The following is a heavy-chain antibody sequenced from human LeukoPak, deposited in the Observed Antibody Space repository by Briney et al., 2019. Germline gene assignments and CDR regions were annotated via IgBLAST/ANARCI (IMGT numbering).Heavy chain of an antibody. CDR1: GFTFSSYG. D-gene: IGHD5-18*01. J-gene: IGHJ4*02. Sequence: GGSLRLSCAASGFTFSSYGMHWVRQAPGKGLEWVAVIWYDGSNKYYADSVKGRFTISRDNSKNTLYLQMNSLRAEDSAVYYCAKGGYSYGYFDYWGQGILVTVSS. V-gene: IGHV3-33*06. CDR3: AKGGYSYGYFDY. CDR2: IWYDGSNK.